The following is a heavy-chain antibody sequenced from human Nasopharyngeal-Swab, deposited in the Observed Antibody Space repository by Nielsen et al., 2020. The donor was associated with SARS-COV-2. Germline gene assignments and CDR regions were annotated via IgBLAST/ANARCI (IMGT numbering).Heavy chain of an antibody. CDR3: ASGGESGTYVFFDS. Sequence: VRQAPGKGLECVAIKWYDGTNEDYVDSVKARFTISKDNSKNKLYLQMNSLRAEDTAVYYCASGGESGTYVFFDSWGQGTLVTVSS. CDR2: KWYDGTNE. J-gene: IGHJ4*02. V-gene: IGHV3-33*01. D-gene: IGHD3-10*02.